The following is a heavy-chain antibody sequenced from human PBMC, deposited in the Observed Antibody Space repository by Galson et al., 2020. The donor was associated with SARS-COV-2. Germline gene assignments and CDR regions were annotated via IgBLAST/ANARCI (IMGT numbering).Heavy chain of an antibody. CDR3: ARDPRSGDCCNWFDP. J-gene: IGHJ5*02. V-gene: IGHV4-39*07. Sequence: SETLSLTCTVSGGSISSGSYYWGWIRQPPGKGLEWIGSIYYSGNTRYNPSLKSRVTISVDTSKNQFSLKLSSLTAADTAVYYRARDPRSGDCCNWFDPWGQGTLVTVSS. D-gene: IGHD2-21*02. CDR1: GGSISSGSYY. CDR2: IYYSGNT.